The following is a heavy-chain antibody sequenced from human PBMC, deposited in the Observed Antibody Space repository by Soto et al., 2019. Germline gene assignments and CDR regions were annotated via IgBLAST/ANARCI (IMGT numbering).Heavy chain of an antibody. CDR1: GFTFSSSW. CDR2: INQDGSEK. V-gene: IGHV3-7*01. D-gene: IGHD6-19*01. CDR3: ARDWGRYSSGPEY. J-gene: IGHJ4*02. Sequence: EVQLVESGGGLVQPGGSLRLSCAASGFTFSSSWMSWVRQAPGRGLEWVANINQDGSEKYYVDSVKGRFTISRDNAKSSLFLQMNNLEVDDTAVYYCARDWGRYSSGPEYWGQGILVAVSS.